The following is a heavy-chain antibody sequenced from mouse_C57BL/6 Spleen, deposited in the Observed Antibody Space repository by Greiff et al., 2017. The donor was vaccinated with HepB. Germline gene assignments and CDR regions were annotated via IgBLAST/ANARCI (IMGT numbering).Heavy chain of an antibody. J-gene: IGHJ4*01. Sequence: QVQLQQPGAELVKPGASVKLSCKASGYTFTSYWMQWVKQRPGQGLEWIGEIDPSDSYTNYNQKFKGKATLTVDTSSSTAYMQLSSLTSEDSAVYYCARTSPYGSSYDAMDYWGQGTSVTVSS. CDR3: ARTSPYGSSYDAMDY. D-gene: IGHD1-1*01. CDR2: IDPSDSYT. V-gene: IGHV1-50*01. CDR1: GYTFTSYW.